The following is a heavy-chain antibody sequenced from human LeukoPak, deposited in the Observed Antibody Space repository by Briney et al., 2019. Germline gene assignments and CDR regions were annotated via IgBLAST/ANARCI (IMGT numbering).Heavy chain of an antibody. V-gene: IGHV1-2*02. Sequence: ASVKVSCKASGYTFTGYYMHWVRQAPGQGLEWMGWINPNSGGTNYAQKFQGRVTMTRDTSISTAYMELSRLRSDDTAVYYCARDGDTVVTPHGWFDPWGQGTLVTVSS. CDR3: ARDGDTVVTPHGWFDP. D-gene: IGHD4-23*01. CDR1: GYTFTGYY. J-gene: IGHJ5*02. CDR2: INPNSGGT.